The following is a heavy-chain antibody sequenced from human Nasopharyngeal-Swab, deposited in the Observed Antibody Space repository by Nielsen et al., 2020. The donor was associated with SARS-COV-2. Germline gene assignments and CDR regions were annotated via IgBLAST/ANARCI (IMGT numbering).Heavy chain of an antibody. V-gene: IGHV6-1*01. CDR2: TYYRSKWYN. J-gene: IGHJ4*02. D-gene: IGHD6-13*01. CDR3: AREWGGSWHY. Sequence: WIRQSPSRGLEWLGRTYYRSKWYNDYAVSVKSRITINPDTSKNQFSLQLNSVTPQDTAVYYCAREWGGSWHYWGQGTLVTVSS.